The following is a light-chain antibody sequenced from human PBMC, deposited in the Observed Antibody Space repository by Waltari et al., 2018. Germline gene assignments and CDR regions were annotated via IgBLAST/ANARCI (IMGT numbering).Light chain of an antibody. CDR3: CSRDTSGKQYV. CDR1: SLRTYY. CDR2: GHN. J-gene: IGLJ1*01. Sequence: SSELTQDPAVSVALGQRVRITCQGDSLRTYYATWYQTKPGQAPVVVCYGHNKRTSWSPARFSGSSAGNTAVLTITGAQAEDEADYYCCSRDTSGKQYVFGPGTQVTV. V-gene: IGLV3-19*01.